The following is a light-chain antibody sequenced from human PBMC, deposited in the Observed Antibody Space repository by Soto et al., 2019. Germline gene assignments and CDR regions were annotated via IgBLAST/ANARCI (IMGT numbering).Light chain of an antibody. Sequence: ELVLTQSPGTLSLSPGERATLSCRASQSISSSYLAWYQQKPGQAPRLLIYGASSRATGIPDRISGSGSGTDFTLTISRLGPEDFAVYYCQQYGSSPTFGQGTKVEIK. CDR3: QQYGSSPT. V-gene: IGKV3-20*01. CDR1: QSISSSY. J-gene: IGKJ1*01. CDR2: GAS.